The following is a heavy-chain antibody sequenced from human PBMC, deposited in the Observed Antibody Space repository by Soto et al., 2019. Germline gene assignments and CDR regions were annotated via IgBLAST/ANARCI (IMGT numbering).Heavy chain of an antibody. CDR3: ARDVFCGGAPACPDMDV. CDR2: ISGYNGNT. J-gene: IGHJ6*02. CDR1: GYTFSGYS. Sequence: ASVKVSCKASGYTFSGYSITWVRLAPGQGLEWMGRISGYNGNTNYARTLRGRLTLTTDTSTSTAYMELRSLTSDDTAVYYCARDVFCGGAPACPDMDVWGQGTTVTVSS. D-gene: IGHD2-21*01. V-gene: IGHV1-18*04.